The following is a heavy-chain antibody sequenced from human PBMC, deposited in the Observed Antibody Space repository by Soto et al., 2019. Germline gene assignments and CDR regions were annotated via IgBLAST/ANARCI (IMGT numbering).Heavy chain of an antibody. CDR2: INQSGNT. CDR1: GGSFSGYY. D-gene: IGHD2-2*01. V-gene: IGHV4-34*01. J-gene: IGHJ6*02. CDR3: ARPSYALNWDFHYGLQV. Sequence: ETLPLTCAVSGGSFSGYYWTWIRQIPGKGLEWIGEINQSGNTKYNPSLMSRVTMSVDTSRNQFSLKLRSVTAADTAVYYCARPSYALNWDFHYGLQVWGQWTSV.